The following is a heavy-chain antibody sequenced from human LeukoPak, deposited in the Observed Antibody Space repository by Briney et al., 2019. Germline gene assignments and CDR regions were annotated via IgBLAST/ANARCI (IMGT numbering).Heavy chain of an antibody. CDR2: ISGSGGST. J-gene: IGHJ3*02. CDR1: GFTFSSYA. V-gene: IGHV3-23*01. Sequence: GGSLRLFCAASGFTFSSYAMSWVRQAPGKGLEWVSAISGSGGSTYYADSVKGRFTISRDNSKNTLYLQMNSLRAEDTAVYYCAKPYYDSSGYGDAFDIWGQGTMVTVSS. CDR3: AKPYYDSSGYGDAFDI. D-gene: IGHD3-22*01.